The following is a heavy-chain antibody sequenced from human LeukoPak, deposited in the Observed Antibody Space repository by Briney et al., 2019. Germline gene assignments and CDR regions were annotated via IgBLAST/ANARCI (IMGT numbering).Heavy chain of an antibody. CDR2: IYSGGST. J-gene: IGHJ4*02. V-gene: IGHV3-66*01. Sequence: PGGSLRLSCAPSGLTVSSNYRSCVRQAPGKGLEWVSVIYSGGSTYYADSVKGRFTISRDNSKHTLYLQMNSLRAEDTAVYYCATERVENQQLVVGNYWGQGTLVTVSS. CDR1: GLTVSSNY. D-gene: IGHD6-6*01. CDR3: ATERVENQQLVVGNY.